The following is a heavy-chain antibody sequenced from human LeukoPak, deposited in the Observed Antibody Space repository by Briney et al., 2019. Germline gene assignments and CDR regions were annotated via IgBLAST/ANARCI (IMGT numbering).Heavy chain of an antibody. Sequence: GGSLRLSCAASGFTFSSYGMHWVRQAPGKGLEWAAFIRYDGSNKYYADSVKGRFAISRDNSKSTLYLQMNSLRPEDTAVYYCARDPHFHYWGQGTLVTVSS. V-gene: IGHV3-30*02. J-gene: IGHJ4*02. CDR1: GFTFSSYG. CDR3: ARDPHFHY. CDR2: IRYDGSNK.